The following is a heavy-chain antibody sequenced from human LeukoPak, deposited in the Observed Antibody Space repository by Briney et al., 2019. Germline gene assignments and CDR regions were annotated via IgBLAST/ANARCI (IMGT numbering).Heavy chain of an antibody. J-gene: IGHJ6*03. CDR3: ARPRDRYSSSWYVYYYYMDV. Sequence: PGGSLRLSCAASGFTFNRYAMSWVRQAPGKGLEWVSAISGSGGSTYYADSVKGRFTISGDNAKNSLYLQMNSLRAEDTAVYYCARPRDRYSSSWYVYYYYMDVWGKGTTVTVSS. CDR1: GFTFNRYA. V-gene: IGHV3-23*01. D-gene: IGHD6-13*01. CDR2: ISGSGGST.